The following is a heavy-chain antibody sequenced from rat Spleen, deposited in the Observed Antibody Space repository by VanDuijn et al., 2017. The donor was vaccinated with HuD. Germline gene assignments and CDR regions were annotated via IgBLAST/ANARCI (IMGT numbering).Heavy chain of an antibody. D-gene: IGHD1-11*01. J-gene: IGHJ4*01. CDR1: GFTFSNYD. Sequence: EVQLVESGGGLVQPGRSLKLSCAASGFTFSNYDMAWVRQAPTKGLEWVASISTGGGNTYYPDSVKGRFTISRDNAKSTLYLQMDSLRSEDTATYYCGTDYFGGYVMDAWGQGVSVTVPS. V-gene: IGHV5S23*01. CDR3: GTDYFGGYVMDA. CDR2: ISTGGGNT.